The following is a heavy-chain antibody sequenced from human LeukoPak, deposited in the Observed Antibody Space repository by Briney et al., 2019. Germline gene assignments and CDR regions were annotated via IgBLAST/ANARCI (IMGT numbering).Heavy chain of an antibody. CDR2: ISSSSSYI. J-gene: IGHJ6*02. V-gene: IGHV3-21*01. CDR3: ARAAYYYGSGSYRLDV. Sequence: GGSLRLSCAASGFTSSSYSMNWVRQAPGKGLEWVSSISSSSSYIYYADSVKGRFTISRDNAKNSLYLQMNSLRAEDTAVYYCARAAYYYGSGSYRLDVWGQGTTVTVSS. D-gene: IGHD3-10*01. CDR1: GFTSSSYS.